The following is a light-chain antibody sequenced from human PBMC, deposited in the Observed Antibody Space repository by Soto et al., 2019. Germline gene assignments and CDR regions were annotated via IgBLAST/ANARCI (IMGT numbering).Light chain of an antibody. CDR1: QRVSSN. J-gene: IGKJ1*01. CDR2: GAS. V-gene: IGKV3-15*01. CDR3: QQYNNWPET. Sequence: EIVMTQSPATLSVSPGERATLSCRASQRVSSNLAWYQQKPGQAPRLLLYGASTRATGIPARFSGSGSGTDCTLSISSLQSEDFVGYYGQQYNNWPETFGQGTKVERK.